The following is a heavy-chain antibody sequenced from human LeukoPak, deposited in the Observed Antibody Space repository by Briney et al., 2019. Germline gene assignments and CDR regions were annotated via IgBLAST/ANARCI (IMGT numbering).Heavy chain of an antibody. V-gene: IGHV3-15*01. CDR3: TTFYVPGL. Sequence: GSLRLSCAASGFTFSNAWMTWVRQPQAKGLEGVGRIKTNAGGGTADYAAPVKGRVAISRDDSKNTLYLQMSSLKTEDTAVYYCTTFYVPGLWGQGALVTVSS. CDR2: IKTNAGGGTA. J-gene: IGHJ4*02. D-gene: IGHD3-16*01. CDR1: GFTFSNAW.